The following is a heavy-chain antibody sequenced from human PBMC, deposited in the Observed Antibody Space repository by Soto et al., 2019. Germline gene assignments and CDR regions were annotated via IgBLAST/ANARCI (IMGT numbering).Heavy chain of an antibody. CDR2: ISFSGFTT. J-gene: IGHJ6*02. CDR1: GFTFNNYA. D-gene: IGHD3-22*01. V-gene: IGHV3-48*01. Sequence: GGSLRLSCAASGFTFNNYAMSWVRQAPGKGLEWVSTISFSGFTTYYADSVKGRFTISRDNAKNSLYLQMNSPRAEDTAVYYCAGAYDSSGYYYYYYGMDVWGQGTTVTVSS. CDR3: AGAYDSSGYYYYYYGMDV.